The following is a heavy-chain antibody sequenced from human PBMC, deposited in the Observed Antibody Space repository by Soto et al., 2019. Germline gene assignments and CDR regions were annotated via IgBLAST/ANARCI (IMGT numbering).Heavy chain of an antibody. CDR2: INAGNGNT. Sequence: GASVKVSCKASGYTFTSYAMHWVRQAPGQRLEWMGWINAGNGNTKYSQKFQGRVTITRDTSASTAYMELSSLRSEDTAVYYCARDVPSVDTAMVKYNWFDPWGQGTLVTVSS. D-gene: IGHD5-18*01. CDR1: GYTFTSYA. J-gene: IGHJ5*02. CDR3: ARDVPSVDTAMVKYNWFDP. V-gene: IGHV1-3*01.